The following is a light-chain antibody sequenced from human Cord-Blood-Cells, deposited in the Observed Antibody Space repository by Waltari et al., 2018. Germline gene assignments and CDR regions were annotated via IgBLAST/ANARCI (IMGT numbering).Light chain of an antibody. CDR2: EGS. Sequence: QSALTQPASVSGSPGQSLTISCTGTSSDVGSYNLVSWYQQHPGKAPKLMVYEGSKRPSGVSNLFTGAKSANPASLTISGRQAEDEADYDCCSYAGSSTNYVFGTGTKVTIL. CDR3: CSYAGSSTNYV. V-gene: IGLV2-23*01. J-gene: IGLJ1*01. CDR1: SSDVGSYNL.